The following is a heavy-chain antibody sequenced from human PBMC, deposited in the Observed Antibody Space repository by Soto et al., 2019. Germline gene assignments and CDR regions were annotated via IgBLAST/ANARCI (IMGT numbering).Heavy chain of an antibody. Sequence: GASVKVSCKASGYTFTSYGISWVRQAPGQGLEWMGWISAYNGNTNYAQKLQGRVTVTTDTSTSTAYMELRSLRSDDTAVYYCARDHTRSDCSGGSCYYYYYMDVWGKGTTVTVSS. CDR2: ISAYNGNT. D-gene: IGHD2-15*01. CDR3: ARDHTRSDCSGGSCYYYYYMDV. CDR1: GYTFTSYG. J-gene: IGHJ6*03. V-gene: IGHV1-18*01.